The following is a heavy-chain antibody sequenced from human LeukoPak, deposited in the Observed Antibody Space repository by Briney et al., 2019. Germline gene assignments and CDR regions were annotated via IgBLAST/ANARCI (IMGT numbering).Heavy chain of an antibody. D-gene: IGHD2/OR15-2a*01. J-gene: IGHJ3*02. CDR1: GGSISSYC. Sequence: SETLSLTCTVSGGSISSYCWSWIRQPPGKGLEWIGYIYYSGSTNYNPSLKSRVTISVDTSKNQFSLKLSSVTAADTAVYYCARENIDDAFDIWGQGTMVTVSP. CDR2: IYYSGST. V-gene: IGHV4-59*01. CDR3: ARENIDDAFDI.